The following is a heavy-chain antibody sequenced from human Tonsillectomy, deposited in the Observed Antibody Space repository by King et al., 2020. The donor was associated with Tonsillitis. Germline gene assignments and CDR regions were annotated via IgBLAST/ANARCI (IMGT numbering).Heavy chain of an antibody. Sequence: QLQESGPGLVKPSETLSLTCTVSGDSISSGSYCWGWIRQPPGKGLEWIGCIFYSGTTYYKSSLKSRVTISVDTSRNQFSLRMSSVTAADTAVYYCARNKGHCDGGSCFPSNYWGEGTLVTVSS. CDR3: ARNKGHCDGGSCFPSNY. D-gene: IGHD2-15*01. V-gene: IGHV4-39*01. CDR1: GDSISSGSYC. J-gene: IGHJ4*02. CDR2: IFYSGTT.